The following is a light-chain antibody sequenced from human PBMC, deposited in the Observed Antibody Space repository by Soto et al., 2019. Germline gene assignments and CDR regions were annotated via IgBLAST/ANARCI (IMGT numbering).Light chain of an antibody. V-gene: IGLV2-11*01. CDR3: CSYTTGSTLV. J-gene: IGLJ1*01. Sequence: QSALTQPRSVSGSPGQSVTISCTGTSSDVGGYNYVSWYLQHPGKAPKVMIYDVSKRPSGVPDRFSGSKSGNTASLTISGLQSEDEADYYCCSYTTGSTLVFGTGTKVTVL. CDR1: SSDVGGYNY. CDR2: DVS.